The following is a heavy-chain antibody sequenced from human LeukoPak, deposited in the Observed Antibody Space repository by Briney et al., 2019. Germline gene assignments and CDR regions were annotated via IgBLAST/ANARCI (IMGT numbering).Heavy chain of an antibody. CDR1: GYTFTVYY. CDR2: INPNSGGT. Sequence: ASVKVSCKASGYTFTVYYMHWVRHAPGQGLEWMGWINPNSGGTNYAQKFQGRVTMTRDTSISTAYMELSRLRSDDTAVYYCARSYGSEWEDPWGQGTLVTVSS. CDR3: ARSYGSEWEDP. V-gene: IGHV1-2*02. J-gene: IGHJ5*02. D-gene: IGHD3-10*01.